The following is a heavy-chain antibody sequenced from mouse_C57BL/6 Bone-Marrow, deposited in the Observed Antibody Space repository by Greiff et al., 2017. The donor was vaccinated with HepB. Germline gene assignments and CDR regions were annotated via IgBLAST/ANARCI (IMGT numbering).Heavy chain of an antibody. CDR2: IRNKANGYTT. Sequence: EVNVVESGGGLVQPGGSLSLSCAASGFTFTDYYMSWVRQPPGKALEWLGFIRNKANGYTTEYSASVKGRFTISRDNSQSILYLQMNALRAEDSATYYCARSHAIGSSSYYFDYWGQGTTLTVSS. CDR1: GFTFTDYY. CDR3: ARSHAIGSSSYYFDY. V-gene: IGHV7-3*01. J-gene: IGHJ2*01. D-gene: IGHD1-1*01.